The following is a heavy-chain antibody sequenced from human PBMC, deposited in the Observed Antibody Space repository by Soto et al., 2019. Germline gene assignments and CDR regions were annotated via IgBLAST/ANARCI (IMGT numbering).Heavy chain of an antibody. J-gene: IGHJ5*02. D-gene: IGHD7-27*01. CDR3: ASGPSGDNVAA. CDR1: GGSISTVNYW. V-gene: IGHV4-30-4*01. CDR2: IYNGGST. Sequence: QVQLQESGPGLVKPSQTLSLTCTVSGGSISTVNYWWSWIRQSPDMGLEWIGHIYNGGSTYNNPSLESRXTXSXXTSTHQLSLTLSSVSAADTAVSYCASGPSGDNVAAWGQGTPVTVSS.